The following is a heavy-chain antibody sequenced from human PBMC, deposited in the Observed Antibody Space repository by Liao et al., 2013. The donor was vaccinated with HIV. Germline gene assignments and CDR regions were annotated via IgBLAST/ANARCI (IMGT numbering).Heavy chain of an antibody. J-gene: IGHJ3*01. V-gene: IGHV4-39*07. CDR3: ARGDPGIVAKDAFDE. CDR2: IYSSGAT. CDR1: GASISGSTYF. Sequence: QVQLQESGPGLVKPSETLSLACTVSGASISGSTYFWAWIRQTPGKGLEWIASIYSSGATHFIPSLKSRVSISVDTSKNQLSLKLNSVTAADTAVYFCARGDPGIVAKDAFDEWGQGTMVTVSS. D-gene: IGHD2-21*01.